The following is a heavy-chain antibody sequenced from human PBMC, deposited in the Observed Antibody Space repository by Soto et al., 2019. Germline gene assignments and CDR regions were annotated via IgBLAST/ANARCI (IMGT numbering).Heavy chain of an antibody. J-gene: IGHJ6*02. CDR2: IYPGDSDT. CDR1: GYSYTSYW. Sequence: GKSLKISCEGSGYSYTSYWIGWVRQMPGKGLEWMGIIYPGDSDTRYSPSSQGQVTISADKSISTAYLQWSSLKASDTAMYYCARPNCSGGSCYSDYGMDVWGQGTTVTVSS. V-gene: IGHV5-51*01. D-gene: IGHD2-15*01. CDR3: ARPNCSGGSCYSDYGMDV.